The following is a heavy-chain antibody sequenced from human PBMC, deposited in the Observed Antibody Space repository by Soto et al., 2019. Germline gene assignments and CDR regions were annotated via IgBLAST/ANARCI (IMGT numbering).Heavy chain of an antibody. Sequence: QVQLVQSGAEVNKPGASVKVSCRASGYTLNRYGISWVRQAPGQGVEWRGWISAYNGNTNYAQKLQGRVTMTTDTSPSTAYMELRSLRSDDTAVYYCARDRIAVAGTFYYWGQGTLVTVSS. CDR2: ISAYNGNT. J-gene: IGHJ4*02. V-gene: IGHV1-18*01. CDR1: GYTLNRYG. CDR3: ARDRIAVAGTFYY. D-gene: IGHD6-19*01.